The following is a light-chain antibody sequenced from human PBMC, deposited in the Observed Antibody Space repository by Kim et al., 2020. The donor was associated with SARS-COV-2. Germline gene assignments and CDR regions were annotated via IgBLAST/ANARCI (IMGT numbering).Light chain of an antibody. CDR3: QHPGT. CDR1: RSLNNW. V-gene: IGKV1-5*01. Sequence: STLSASVGDRVTITCRASRSLNNWLAWYQQKPGKAPKLLIYDASTVESGVPSRFSGSGFGTEFTLTISSLQPDDFATYYCQHPGTFGQGTKVDIK. CDR2: DAS. J-gene: IGKJ1*01.